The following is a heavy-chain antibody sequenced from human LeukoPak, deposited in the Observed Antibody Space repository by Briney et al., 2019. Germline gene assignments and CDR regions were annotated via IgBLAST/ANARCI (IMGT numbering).Heavy chain of an antibody. V-gene: IGHV1-69*05. CDR1: GGTFSSYA. J-gene: IGHJ5*02. CDR3: ARAFGDYSEWFDP. D-gene: IGHD4-17*01. Sequence: ASVKVSCKASGGTFSSYAISWVRQAPGQGLEWMGGIIPIFGTANYAQEFQGRVTITTDESTSTAYMELSSLRSEDTAVYYCARAFGDYSEWFDPWGQGTLVTVSS. CDR2: IIPIFGTA.